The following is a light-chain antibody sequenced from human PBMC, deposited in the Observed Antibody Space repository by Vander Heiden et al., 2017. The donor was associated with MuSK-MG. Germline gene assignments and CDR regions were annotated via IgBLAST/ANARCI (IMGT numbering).Light chain of an antibody. J-gene: IGKJ1*01. CDR2: AAS. CDR3: QQRDTYPRT. Sequence: DLQLTQSPPFLSASVGARVTITCRASHDISSRLAWYQQKPGTAPDLLISAASTLQRRVPSRFSGSGFGTEFTLTISSLQPDDSATYYCQQRDTYPRTFGQGTKVEIK. CDR1: HDISSR. V-gene: IGKV1-9*01.